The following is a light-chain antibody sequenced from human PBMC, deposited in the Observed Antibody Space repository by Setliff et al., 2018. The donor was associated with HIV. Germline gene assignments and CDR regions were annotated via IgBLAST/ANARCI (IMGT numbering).Light chain of an antibody. CDR2: EVS. Sequence: QSALAQPASVSGSPGQSITISCTGTSSDVGGYNYVSWYQQHPGKAPKLMIYEVSNRPSGVSNRFSGSKSGNTASLTISGLQAEDEADYYCSSYTSSSTLYVCGTGTKVTVL. CDR3: SSYTSSSTLYV. J-gene: IGLJ1*01. V-gene: IGLV2-14*01. CDR1: SSDVGGYNY.